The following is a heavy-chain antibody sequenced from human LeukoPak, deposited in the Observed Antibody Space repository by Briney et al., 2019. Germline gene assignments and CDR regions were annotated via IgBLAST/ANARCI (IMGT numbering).Heavy chain of an antibody. V-gene: IGHV1-69*13. CDR1: GGTFSSYA. CDR3: AREAGRYYYYMDV. Sequence: SVKVSCKASGGTFSSYAISWVRQAPGQGLEWMGGIIPIFGTANYAQKFQGRDTITADESTSTAYMELSSLRSEDTAVYYCAREAGRYYYYMDVWGKGTTVTVSS. D-gene: IGHD6-19*01. J-gene: IGHJ6*03. CDR2: IIPIFGTA.